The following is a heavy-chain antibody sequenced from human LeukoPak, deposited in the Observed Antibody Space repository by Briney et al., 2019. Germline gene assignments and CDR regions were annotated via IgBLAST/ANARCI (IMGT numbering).Heavy chain of an antibody. Sequence: GASVKVSCKASGYTFTSYDINWVRQATGQGLEWMGWMNPNSGNTGYAQKFQGRVTITRNTSISTAYMELSSLRSEDTAVYYCARGWRRSGSYLYYYYYYMDVWGKGTTVTVSS. V-gene: IGHV1-8*03. CDR1: GYTFTSYD. J-gene: IGHJ6*03. CDR2: MNPNSGNT. D-gene: IGHD1-26*01. CDR3: ARGWRRSGSYLYYYYYYMDV.